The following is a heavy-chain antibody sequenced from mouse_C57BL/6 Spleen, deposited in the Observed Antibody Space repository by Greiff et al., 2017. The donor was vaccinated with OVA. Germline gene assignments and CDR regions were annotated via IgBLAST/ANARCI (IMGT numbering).Heavy chain of an antibody. CDR1: GYTFTSYW. J-gene: IGHJ2*01. V-gene: IGHV1-55*01. D-gene: IGHD1-1*01. Sequence: QVQLQQLGAELVKPGASVKMSCKASGYTFTSYWITWVKQRPGQGLEWIGDFYPGSGSTNYNEKFKSKATLTVDTSSSTAYMQLSSLTSEDTAVYCCAREGGYYYGSSSYYFDYWGQGTTLTVSS. CDR3: AREGGYYYGSSSYYFDY. CDR2: FYPGSGST.